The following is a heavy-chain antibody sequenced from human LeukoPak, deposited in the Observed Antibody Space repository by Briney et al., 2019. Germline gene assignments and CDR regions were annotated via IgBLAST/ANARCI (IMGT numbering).Heavy chain of an antibody. Sequence: ASVKVSCKASGYTFTSYDINWVRQATGQGLEWVGWMNPNSGNTGYAQKFQGRVTITRNTSISTAYMELSSLRSEDTAVYYCAREPYYYDSSGYYSHAFDIWGQGTMVTVSS. D-gene: IGHD3-22*01. CDR2: MNPNSGNT. J-gene: IGHJ3*02. CDR3: AREPYYYDSSGYYSHAFDI. V-gene: IGHV1-8*03. CDR1: GYTFTSYD.